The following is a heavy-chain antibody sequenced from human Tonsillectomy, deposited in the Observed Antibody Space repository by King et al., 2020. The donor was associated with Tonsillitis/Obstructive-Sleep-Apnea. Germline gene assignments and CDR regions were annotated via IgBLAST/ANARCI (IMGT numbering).Heavy chain of an antibody. CDR3: ARGDIVVVPAAMVYYYYMDV. CDR1: GGSFSGYY. J-gene: IGHJ6*03. D-gene: IGHD2-2*01. CDR2: INHSGST. Sequence: HVQLQQWGAGLLKPSETLSLTCAVYGGSFSGYYWSWIRQPPGKGLEWIGEINHSGSTNYNPSLKSRVTISVDTSKNQFSLKLSSVTAVGTAVYYCARGDIVVVPAAMVYYYYMDVWGKGTTVTVSS. V-gene: IGHV4-34*01.